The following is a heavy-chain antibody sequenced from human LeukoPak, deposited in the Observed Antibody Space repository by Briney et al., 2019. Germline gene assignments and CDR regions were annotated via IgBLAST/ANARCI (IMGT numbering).Heavy chain of an antibody. CDR3: ARRSNRLGSPLRD. J-gene: IGHJ4*02. D-gene: IGHD3-10*01. Sequence: PSETLSLTCAVCGGYFSGNHWSWIRQPPGKGLEWIGEINYSGTIYYNPSLKSRVTISTDTSKNQFSLKVTSVTAADTAIYYCARRSNRLGSPLRDWGQGTLVIVSS. CDR2: INYSGTI. V-gene: IGHV4-34*01. CDR1: GGYFSGNH.